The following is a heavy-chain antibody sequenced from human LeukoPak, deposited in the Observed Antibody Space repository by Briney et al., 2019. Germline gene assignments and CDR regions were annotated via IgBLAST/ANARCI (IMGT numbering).Heavy chain of an antibody. D-gene: IGHD6-19*01. V-gene: IGHV1-69*13. CDR1: GGTFSSYA. Sequence: ASVKVSCKASGGTFSSYAISWVRQAPGQGLEWMGGIIPIFGTANYAQKFQGRVTITADESTSTAYMELSSLRSEDTAVYHCATLPPPGIAVAGDAFDIWGQGTMVTVSS. CDR2: IIPIFGTA. J-gene: IGHJ3*02. CDR3: ATLPPPGIAVAGDAFDI.